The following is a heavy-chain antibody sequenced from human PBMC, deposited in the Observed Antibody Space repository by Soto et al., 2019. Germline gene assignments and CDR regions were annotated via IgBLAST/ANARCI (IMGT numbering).Heavy chain of an antibody. CDR1: GGSFSGYY. J-gene: IGHJ4*02. D-gene: IGHD6-6*01. Sequence: QVQLQQWGAGLLKPSETLSLTCAVYGGSFSGYYWSWIRQPPGKGLEWIGEINHSGSTNYNPSLKSRVTISVDTSKNQFSLKLSSVTAADTAVYYCARGWQGSSYYDYWGQGTLVTVSS. CDR3: ARGWQGSSYYDY. V-gene: IGHV4-34*01. CDR2: INHSGST.